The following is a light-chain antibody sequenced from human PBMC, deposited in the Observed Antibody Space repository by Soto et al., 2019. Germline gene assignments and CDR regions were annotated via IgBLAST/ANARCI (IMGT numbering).Light chain of an antibody. CDR1: QGISSW. V-gene: IGKV1-12*01. J-gene: IGKJ2*03. CDR3: QHGYVAPYS. Sequence: DIQMTQSPDFVSASIGDRVTITCRASQGISSWLAWYRQRPGRAPELLIYDASHLERGVPSRFSGSGSGTDFTLTINSLQPEDFATYYCQHGYVAPYSFGQGTKVDI. CDR2: DAS.